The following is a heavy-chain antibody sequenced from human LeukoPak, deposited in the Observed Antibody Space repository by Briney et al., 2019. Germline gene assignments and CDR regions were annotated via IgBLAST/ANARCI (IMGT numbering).Heavy chain of an antibody. CDR1: GGTFSSYA. Sequence: ASVKVSCKASGGTFSSYAINWVRQAPGQGLVWMGWISSYNGNTKYAQKLQGRVTMTTDTSTSTAYMELRSLRSDDTAMYYCARDLSYYGSGKIYWGQGTLVTVSS. J-gene: IGHJ4*01. CDR3: ARDLSYYGSGKIY. V-gene: IGHV1-18*01. CDR2: ISSYNGNT. D-gene: IGHD3-10*01.